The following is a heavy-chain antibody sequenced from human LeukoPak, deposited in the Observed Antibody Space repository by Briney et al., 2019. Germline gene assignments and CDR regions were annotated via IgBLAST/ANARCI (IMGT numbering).Heavy chain of an antibody. J-gene: IGHJ4*02. CDR1: GFTFSSYS. Sequence: GGSLRLSCAASGFTFSSYSMNWVRQAPGKGLEWVSSISSSSSYIYYADSVKGRFTISRDNAKNSLYLQMNSLRAEDTAVYYCATDSSGYYSYWGQGTLVTVSS. CDR3: ATDSSGYYSY. V-gene: IGHV3-21*01. CDR2: ISSSSSYI. D-gene: IGHD3-22*01.